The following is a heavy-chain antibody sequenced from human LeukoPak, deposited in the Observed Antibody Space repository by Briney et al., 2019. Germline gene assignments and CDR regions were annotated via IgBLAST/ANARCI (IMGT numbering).Heavy chain of an antibody. D-gene: IGHD1-1*01. CDR3: ARFTRFPVLFDY. CDR1: GGSISSYY. CDR2: IYYSGST. J-gene: IGHJ4*02. Sequence: SETLSLTCTVSGGSISSYYWSWIRQPPGKGLEWIGYIYYSGSTNYNPSLKSRVTISVDKSKNQFSLKLSSVTAADTAVYYCARFTRFPVLFDYWGQGTLVTVSS. V-gene: IGHV4-59*12.